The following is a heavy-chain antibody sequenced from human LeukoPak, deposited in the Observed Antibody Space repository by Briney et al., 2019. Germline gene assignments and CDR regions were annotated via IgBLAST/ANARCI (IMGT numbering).Heavy chain of an antibody. Sequence: SVKVSCKASGGTFSSYAISWVRQAPGQGLEWMGGIIPIFGTANYAQKFQGRVTITAAKSTSTAYMELSSLRSEDTAVYYCAGSVAARTYYFDYWGQGTLVTVSS. D-gene: IGHD1/OR15-1a*01. J-gene: IGHJ4*02. CDR3: AGSVAARTYYFDY. V-gene: IGHV1-69*06. CDR1: GGTFSSYA. CDR2: IIPIFGTA.